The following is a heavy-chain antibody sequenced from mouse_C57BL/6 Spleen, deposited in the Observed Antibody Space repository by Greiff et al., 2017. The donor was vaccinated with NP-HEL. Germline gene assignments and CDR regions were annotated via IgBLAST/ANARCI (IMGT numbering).Heavy chain of an antibody. D-gene: IGHD2-4*01. J-gene: IGHJ2*01. CDR2: ISSGGSYT. CDR1: GFTFSSYG. Sequence: EVHLVESGGDLVKPGGSLKLSCAASGFTFSSYGMSWVRQTPDKRLEWVATISSGGSYTYYPDSVKGRFTISRDNAKNTLYLQMSSLKSEDTAMYYCARHLMDDYLYYFDYWGQGTTLTVSS. V-gene: IGHV5-6*01. CDR3: ARHLMDDYLYYFDY.